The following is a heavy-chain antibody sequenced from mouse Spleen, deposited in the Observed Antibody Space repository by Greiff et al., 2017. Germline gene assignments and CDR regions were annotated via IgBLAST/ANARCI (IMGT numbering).Heavy chain of an antibody. CDR1: GYTFPDYN. CDR2: IYPYNGGT. Sequence: VQLQQSGPELVKPGASVKISCKASGYTFPDYNMHWVKQSHGKSLEWIGYIYPYNGGTGYNQKFKSKATLTVDKSSSTAYMQLSSLTSEDSAVYYCARGGPYAMDYWGQGTSVTVSS. J-gene: IGHJ4*01. CDR3: ARGGPYAMDY. V-gene: IGHV1S29*02.